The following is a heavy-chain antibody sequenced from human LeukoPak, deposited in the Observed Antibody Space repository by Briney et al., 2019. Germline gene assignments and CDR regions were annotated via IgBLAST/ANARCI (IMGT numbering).Heavy chain of an antibody. Sequence: GASVKVSCKASGGTFSSYAISWVRQAPGQGLEWMGWINTNTGNPTYAQGFTGRFVFSSDTSVSTAYLQISSLETEDTAIYYCARSNNDGDYLGVGFDYWGQGALVTVSS. CDR3: ARSNNDGDYLGVGFDY. J-gene: IGHJ4*02. CDR2: INTNTGNP. V-gene: IGHV7-4-1*02. D-gene: IGHD4-17*01. CDR1: GGTFSSYA.